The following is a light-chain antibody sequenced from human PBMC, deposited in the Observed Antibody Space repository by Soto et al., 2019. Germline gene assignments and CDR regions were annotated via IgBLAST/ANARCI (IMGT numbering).Light chain of an antibody. Sequence: QSVLTQPRSVSASPGQSVTIPCTGTSSNVGGYNYVSWYQQNPGKAPKLIIYDASKRPSGVPDRFSGSKSGNAASLTISGLQAEDEADYYCCSYAANYNLVFGGGTKLTVL. J-gene: IGLJ2*01. CDR1: SSNVGGYNY. CDR3: CSYAANYNLV. CDR2: DAS. V-gene: IGLV2-11*01.